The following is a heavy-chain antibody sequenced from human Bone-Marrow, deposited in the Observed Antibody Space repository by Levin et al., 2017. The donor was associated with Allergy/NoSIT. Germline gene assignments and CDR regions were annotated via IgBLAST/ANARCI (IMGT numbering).Heavy chain of an antibody. CDR3: ARVRRMGASFRYFDL. D-gene: IGHD1-26*01. V-gene: IGHV1-2*02. J-gene: IGHJ2*01. CDR2: INPNSGGT. CDR1: GYTFTGYY. Sequence: VASVKVSCKASGYTFTGYYMHWVRQAPGQGLEWMGWINPNSGGTNYAQKFQGRVTMTRDTSISTAYMELSRLRSDDTAVYYCARVRRMGASFRYFDLWGRGTLVTVSS.